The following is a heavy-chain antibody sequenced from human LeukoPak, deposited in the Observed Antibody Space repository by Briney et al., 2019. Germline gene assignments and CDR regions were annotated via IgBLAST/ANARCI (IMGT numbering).Heavy chain of an antibody. D-gene: IGHD1-26*01. V-gene: IGHV3-7*01. CDR3: ARDRPQTKRILGATTNYYYYYYMDV. CDR2: IKQDGSEK. J-gene: IGHJ6*03. Sequence: GGSLRLSCAASGFSFSSYWMNWVRQAPGKGLEWVANIKQDGSEKYYVDSVKGRFTISRDNAKNSLYLQMNSLRAEDTAVYYCARDRPQTKRILGATTNYYYYYYMDVWGKGTTVTISS. CDR1: GFSFSSYW.